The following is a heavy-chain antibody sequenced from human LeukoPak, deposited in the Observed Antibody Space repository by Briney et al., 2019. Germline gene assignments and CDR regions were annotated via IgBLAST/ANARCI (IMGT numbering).Heavy chain of an antibody. CDR1: GGSISSSSYY. J-gene: IGHJ4*02. V-gene: IGHV4-39*07. CDR2: IYYSGST. Sequence: SETLSLTCTVSGGSISSSSYYWGWIRQPPGKGLEWIGSIYYSGSTYYNPSLKSRVTISVDTSKNQFSLKLSSVTAADTAVYYCARGHSGSYSRRLNYYFDYWGQGTPVTVSS. D-gene: IGHD1-26*01. CDR3: ARGHSGSYSRRLNYYFDY.